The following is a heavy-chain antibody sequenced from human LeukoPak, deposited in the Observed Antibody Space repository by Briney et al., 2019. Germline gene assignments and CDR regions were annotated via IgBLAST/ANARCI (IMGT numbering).Heavy chain of an antibody. V-gene: IGHV3-48*03. CDR2: ISSSASTI. J-gene: IGHJ4*02. Sequence: GGSLRLSCAASGFTFSTYEMNGVRQAPGKGLEWVSYISSSASTIYYADYVKGRFTISRDNAKNSLYLHMNSLRAEDTAVYYCARGGWNYVFNSWGQGTLVTVSS. CDR1: GFTFSTYE. D-gene: IGHD1-7*01. CDR3: ARGGWNYVFNS.